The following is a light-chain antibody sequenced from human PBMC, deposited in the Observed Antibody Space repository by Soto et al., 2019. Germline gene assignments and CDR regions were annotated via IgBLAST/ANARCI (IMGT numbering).Light chain of an antibody. V-gene: IGLV4-69*01. Sequence: QSVLTQSPSASASLGASVKLTCTLSSGHSTYAIAWHQQQPEKGPRYLMKLDSDGSHSKGDGIPDRFSGSSSGAERYLTISSLQSEDEADYYCKTWATVTDWVLGGGTKLTVL. CDR2: LDSDGSH. J-gene: IGLJ3*02. CDR3: KTWATVTDWV. CDR1: SGHSTYA.